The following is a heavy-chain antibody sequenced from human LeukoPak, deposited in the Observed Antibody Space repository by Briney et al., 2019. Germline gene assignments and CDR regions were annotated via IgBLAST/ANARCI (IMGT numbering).Heavy chain of an antibody. Sequence: GGSLRLSCAASGFTFSSNGMNWVRRAPGRGLEWVSAISDNTRTYYADSVKGRFTISRDNSNNTLFLHMNSLRVEDTAIYYCAKDTTVIREITRGGAFDVWGQGRVVTVSS. V-gene: IGHV3-23*01. CDR1: GFTFSSNG. CDR3: AKDTTVIREITRGGAFDV. D-gene: IGHD3-10*01. J-gene: IGHJ3*01. CDR2: ISDNTRT.